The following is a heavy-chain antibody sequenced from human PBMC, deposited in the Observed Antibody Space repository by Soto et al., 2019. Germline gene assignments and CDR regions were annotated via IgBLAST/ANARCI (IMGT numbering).Heavy chain of an antibody. CDR1: GGSIRRGGYY. D-gene: IGHD5-18*01. J-gene: IGHJ4*02. Sequence: PSETPSLTRTGSGGSIRRGGYYLGWVRQNPGKGLEWIGYIYYSGSTYYNPSLKSRVTISVDTSKNQFSLKLSSVTAADTAVYYCASDSYGSLGLDYWGQGTLVTVSS. CDR2: IYYSGST. CDR3: ASDSYGSLGLDY. V-gene: IGHV4-31*03.